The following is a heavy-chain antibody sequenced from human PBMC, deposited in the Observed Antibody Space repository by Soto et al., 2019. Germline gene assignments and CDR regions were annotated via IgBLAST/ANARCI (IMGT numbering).Heavy chain of an antibody. CDR3: AKNPEEGYDFWSGRFYYYYYMDV. V-gene: IGHV3-23*01. CDR2: ISGSGGST. D-gene: IGHD3-3*01. J-gene: IGHJ6*03. Sequence: GGSLRLSCAASGFTFSSYAMSWVRQAPGKGLEWVSAISGSGGSTYYADSVKGRFTISRDNSKNTLYLQMNSLRAEDTAVYYCAKNPEEGYDFWSGRFYYYYYMDVWGKGTTVTVSS. CDR1: GFTFSSYA.